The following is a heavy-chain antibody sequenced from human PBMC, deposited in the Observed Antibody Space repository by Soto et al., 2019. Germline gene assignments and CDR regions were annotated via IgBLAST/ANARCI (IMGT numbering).Heavy chain of an antibody. CDR3: ARESRFLEWLSLNWFDP. Sequence: GGPLNLSCAALDFTFGGYAMTWAAQAQGKGLEWVSYISSSSSTIYYADSVKGRFTISRDNAKNSLYLQMNSLRDEDTAVYYCARESRFLEWLSLNWFDPWGQGTLVTVSS. J-gene: IGHJ5*02. D-gene: IGHD3-3*01. CDR2: ISSSSSTI. CDR1: DFTFGGYA. V-gene: IGHV3-48*02.